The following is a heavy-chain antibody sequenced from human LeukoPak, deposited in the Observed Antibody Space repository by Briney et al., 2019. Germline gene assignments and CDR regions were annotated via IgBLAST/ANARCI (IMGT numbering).Heavy chain of an antibody. CDR1: GFTFSSYI. V-gene: IGHV3-21*01. CDR3: ARDGGGYFFDY. J-gene: IGHJ4*02. CDR2: ISSSSSYI. D-gene: IGHD3-16*01. Sequence: GGSLRLSCAASGFTFSSYIMNWVRQAPGKGLEWVSSISSSSSYIYYADSVKGRFTISRDNAKNSLYLQMNSLRAEDTAVYYCARDGGGYFFDYWGQGTLVTVSS.